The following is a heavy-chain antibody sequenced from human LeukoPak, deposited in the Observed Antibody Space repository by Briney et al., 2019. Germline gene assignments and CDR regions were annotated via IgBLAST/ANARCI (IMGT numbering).Heavy chain of an antibody. V-gene: IGHV4-59*01. CDR3: AREYTMVRGRVCAFDI. J-gene: IGHJ3*02. CDR1: GGSISSYY. D-gene: IGHD3-10*01. CDR2: IYYSGST. Sequence: PSETLSLTCTVSGGSISSYYWSWIRQPPGKGLEWIGYIYYSGSTNYNPSLKSRVTISVDTSKNQFSLKLSSVTAADTAVYYCAREYTMVRGRVCAFDIWGQGTMVTVSS.